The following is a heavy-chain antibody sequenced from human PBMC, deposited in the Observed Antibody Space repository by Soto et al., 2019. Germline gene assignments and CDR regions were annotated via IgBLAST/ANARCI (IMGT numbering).Heavy chain of an antibody. CDR3: PPEREY. Sequence: PGGSLRLSCATSGLSFSGSAMHWARQASGKGLEWVGRIRSRPHNYATTYAASVEGRFTISRDDSKNTVYLQMNGLKTEDTAVYYCPPEREYWGRGTLVTVSS. V-gene: IGHV3-73*01. CDR2: IRSRPHNYAT. CDR1: GLSFSGSA. J-gene: IGHJ4*02.